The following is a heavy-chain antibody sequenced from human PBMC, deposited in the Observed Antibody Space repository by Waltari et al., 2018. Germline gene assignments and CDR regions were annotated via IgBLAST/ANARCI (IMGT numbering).Heavy chain of an antibody. CDR2: INHSGST. V-gene: IGHV4-34*01. D-gene: IGHD3-9*01. CDR3: ARGGRYFAPPSDY. CDR1: GGSFSGYY. Sequence: QVQLQQWGAGLLKPSETLSLTCAVYGGSFSGYYWSWIRQPPGKGLEWIGEINHSGSTNYNPSLKSRGTISVDTSKSPFSLKLSSVTASDTAVYYCARGGRYFAPPSDYWGQGTLVTVSS. J-gene: IGHJ4*02.